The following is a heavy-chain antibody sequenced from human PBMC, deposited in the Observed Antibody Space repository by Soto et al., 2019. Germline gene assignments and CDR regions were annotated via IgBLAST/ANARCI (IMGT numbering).Heavy chain of an antibody. Sequence: QITLKESGPTLLKPTQTLTLTCTFSGFSLSSSAVGVNWIRQPPGKALEWLALIYWNDDKHYSPSLRSRLTSTKDTSKNQVVLTMTNMDPVDTATYYCAHGSGWLSDYWGQGILVTVSS. J-gene: IGHJ4*02. V-gene: IGHV2-5*01. CDR2: IYWNDDK. D-gene: IGHD6-19*01. CDR3: AHGSGWLSDY. CDR1: GFSLSSSAVG.